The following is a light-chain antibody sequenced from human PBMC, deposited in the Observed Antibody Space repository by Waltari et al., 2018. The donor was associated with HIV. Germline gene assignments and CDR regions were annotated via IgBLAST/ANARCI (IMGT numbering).Light chain of an antibody. Sequence: DLQMTPAQSSLSASVGDRVTITCRASQVIRNDLGWFQQKPGKAPKRLIYAASILQNGVPSRFSGSGSGTDFTLTISSLQPEDFATYFCLQYNSYPYIFGQGTKLEIK. J-gene: IGKJ2*01. CDR2: AAS. CDR3: LQYNSYPYI. V-gene: IGKV1-17*01. CDR1: QVIRND.